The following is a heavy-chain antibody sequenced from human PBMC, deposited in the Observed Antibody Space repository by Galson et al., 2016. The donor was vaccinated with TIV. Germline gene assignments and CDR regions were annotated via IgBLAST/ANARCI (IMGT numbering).Heavy chain of an antibody. J-gene: IGHJ6*03. V-gene: IGHV4-59*01. CDR2: IYYTGNT. Sequence: ETLSLTCTVSGGSISSFYWSWIRQPPGKGLEWIGYIYYTGNTIYNPSLNNRATISRDTSRNQIPLTLISVTAADTAVYYCARENDHFYYMDVCGKGTAVTVSS. D-gene: IGHD3-16*01. CDR1: GGSISSFY. CDR3: ARENDHFYYMDV.